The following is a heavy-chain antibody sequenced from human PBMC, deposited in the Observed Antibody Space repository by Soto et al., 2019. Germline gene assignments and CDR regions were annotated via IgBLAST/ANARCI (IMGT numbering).Heavy chain of an antibody. J-gene: IGHJ5*02. Sequence: KTXETLSLACAVSGGSISVFYSSRIRKSAGKGLEWIGRIYATGTTDYNPSLKSRVMMSVDTSKKQFYLNLRSVTAADTAVYYSVRDGTKTLRDWFDPWGQGISVTVSA. CDR3: VRDGTKTLRDWFDP. CDR1: GGSISVFY. CDR2: IYATGTT. V-gene: IGHV4-4*07. D-gene: IGHD1-1*01.